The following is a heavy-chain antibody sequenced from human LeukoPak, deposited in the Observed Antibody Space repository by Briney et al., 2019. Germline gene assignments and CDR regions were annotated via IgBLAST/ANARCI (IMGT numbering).Heavy chain of an antibody. J-gene: IGHJ6*02. CDR2: IIPNSGIT. CDR3: ARGCRGSCYSSGYYGMGV. CDR1: GYTFTSYD. V-gene: IGHV1-8*01. Sequence: ASVKVSCKASGYTFTSYDINWVRQAPGQGLEWMGWIIPNSGITGYAQKFQGRVTMTTNTSTSTAYMEPSSLRSEDTAVYYCARGCRGSCYSSGYYGMGVWGQETTVTVSS. D-gene: IGHD2-15*01.